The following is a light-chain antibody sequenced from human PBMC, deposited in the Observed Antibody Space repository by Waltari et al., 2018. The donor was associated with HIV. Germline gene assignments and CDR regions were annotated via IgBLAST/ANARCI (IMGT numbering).Light chain of an antibody. J-gene: IGKJ4*01. CDR2: EAS. CDR3: QQAKNFPHT. V-gene: IGKV1-12*01. Sequence: DIHMTQSPSSVSASVGGAVSISCRASQNIGRALAWYQLKPGRAPRLLSYEASRLDEGVPTRFKGSGSRSNFTLGITNLQPEDLAIYFCQQAKNFPHTFAGGTRVE. CDR1: QNIGRA.